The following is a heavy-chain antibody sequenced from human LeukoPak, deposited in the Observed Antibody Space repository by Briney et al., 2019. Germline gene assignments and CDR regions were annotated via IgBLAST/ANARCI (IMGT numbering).Heavy chain of an antibody. CDR1: ARAFTFYT. CDR3: ASRPYCGRASCLPDY. J-gene: IGHJ4*02. CDR2: IIPILGVA. Sequence: GSSVTLCFTASARAFTFYTIGWVRQAPGQGMGWMGGIIPILGVANYAQKFQGRVTITADKATSTAYMELSSLRSEDTAVQYCASRPYCGRASCLPDYWGQGALVTVSS. D-gene: IGHD2-2*01. V-gene: IGHV1-69*02.